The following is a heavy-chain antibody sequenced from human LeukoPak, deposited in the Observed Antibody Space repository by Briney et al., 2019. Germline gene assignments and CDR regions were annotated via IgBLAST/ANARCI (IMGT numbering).Heavy chain of an antibody. CDR1: GGTFSSYV. J-gene: IGHJ4*02. CDR3: ARSGSKSWGYFES. V-gene: IGHV1-69*05. Sequence: EASVKVSCKASGGTFSSYVISRVRQAPGQGLEWMGRIIPAFRTTVFAQRFQGRVTMTTDESTSAAYLDLSSLTFDDTAVYYCARSGSKSWGYFESWGQGTLVTVSS. CDR2: IIPAFRTT. D-gene: IGHD1-26*01.